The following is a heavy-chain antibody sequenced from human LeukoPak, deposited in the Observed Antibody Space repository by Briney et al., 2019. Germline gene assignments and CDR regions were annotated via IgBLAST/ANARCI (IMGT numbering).Heavy chain of an antibody. V-gene: IGHV3-30*02. CDR1: GFTFSSYG. J-gene: IGHJ4*02. CDR3: AKGRGDYYDSSGYYPPPFDY. CDR2: IRYDGSNK. Sequence: PGGSLRLSRAASGFTFSSYGMHWVRQAPGKGLEWVAFIRYDGSNKYYADSVKGRFTISRDNSKNTLYLQMNSLRAEDTAVYYCAKGRGDYYDSSGYYPPPFDYWGQGTLVTVSS. D-gene: IGHD3-22*01.